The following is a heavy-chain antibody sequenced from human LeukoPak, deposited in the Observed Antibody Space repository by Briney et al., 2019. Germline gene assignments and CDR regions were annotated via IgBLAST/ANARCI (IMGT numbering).Heavy chain of an antibody. CDR3: TRGSIAYYYMDV. CDR1: DDSISNTYYY. V-gene: IGHV4-39*07. J-gene: IGHJ6*03. D-gene: IGHD3-22*01. Sequence: SETLSLTCTVSDDSISNTYYYWAWIRQPPGKGLEWIGGINYSGPTYYNPSLKSRVTISLDTSKNQFSLKLSSVTAADTAVYYCTRGSIAYYYMDVWGKGTTVTISS. CDR2: INYSGPT.